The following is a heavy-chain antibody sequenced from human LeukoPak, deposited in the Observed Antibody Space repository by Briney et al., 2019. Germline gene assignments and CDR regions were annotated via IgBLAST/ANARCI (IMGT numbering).Heavy chain of an antibody. CDR1: GGTFSSSA. V-gene: IGHV1-69*06. Sequence: ASVKFSCKASGGTFSSSAISWGGPAPGKAHEWMGGIIPIFGSANYAQKFQDRLTITADKSTSTAYMELSSLRSEDTAVYYCAREPHPNYYDSSGYLDYWGQGTLVTVSP. J-gene: IGHJ4*02. CDR2: IIPIFGSA. CDR3: AREPHPNYYDSSGYLDY. D-gene: IGHD3-22*01.